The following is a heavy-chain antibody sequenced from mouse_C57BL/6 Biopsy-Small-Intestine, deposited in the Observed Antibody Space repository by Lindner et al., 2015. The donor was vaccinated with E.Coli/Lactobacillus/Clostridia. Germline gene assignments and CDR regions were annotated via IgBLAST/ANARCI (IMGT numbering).Heavy chain of an antibody. D-gene: IGHD1-3*01. J-gene: IGHJ4*01. CDR2: ITPNTAAT. CDR1: GYTFSGYS. CDR3: AREWGRTFDP. Sequence: SVKVSCKASGYTFSGYSMHWVRQAPGQGLEWMGWITPNTAATNYAQKFQGRVSMTRDTSINTAYMEPNRLTSDDTAVYYCAREWGRTFDPWGQGTLVTVSS. V-gene: IGHV1-19*01.